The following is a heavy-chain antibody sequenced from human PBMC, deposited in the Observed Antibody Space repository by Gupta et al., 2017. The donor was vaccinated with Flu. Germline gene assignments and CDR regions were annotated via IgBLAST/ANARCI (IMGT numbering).Heavy chain of an antibody. CDR3: ARDGGYCGGDCYEGYYYGMDV. D-gene: IGHD2-21*02. V-gene: IGHV4-31*03. Sequence: QVQLQESGPGLVKPSQTLSLTCTVSGGSISSGGYYWSWIRQHPGKGLEWIGYIYYSGSTYYNPSLKSRVTISVDTSKNQFSLKLSSVTAADTAVYYCARDGGYCGGDCYEGYYYGMDVWGQGTTVTVSS. J-gene: IGHJ6*02. CDR2: IYYSGST. CDR1: GGSISSGGYY.